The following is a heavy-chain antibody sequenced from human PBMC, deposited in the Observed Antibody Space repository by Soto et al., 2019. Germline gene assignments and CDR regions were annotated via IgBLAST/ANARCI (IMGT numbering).Heavy chain of an antibody. CDR1: GGSISSGGYY. CDR3: ARVRTAGYYVFYYYMDV. Sequence: SETLSLTCTVSGGSISSGGYYWSWIRQHPGKGLEWIGYIYYSGSTYYNPSLKSRVTISVDTSKNQFSLKLSSVTAADTAVYYCARVRTAGYYVFYYYMDVWGKGTTVTVSS. J-gene: IGHJ6*03. CDR2: IYYSGST. V-gene: IGHV4-31*03. D-gene: IGHD3-3*01.